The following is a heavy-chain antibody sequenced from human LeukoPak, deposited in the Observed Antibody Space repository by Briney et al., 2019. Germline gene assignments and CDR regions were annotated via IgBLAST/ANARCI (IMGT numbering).Heavy chain of an antibody. D-gene: IGHD1-26*01. CDR1: GFTFGGNG. J-gene: IGHJ4*02. CDR3: ARDATLLFLGATPHYFDY. V-gene: IGHV3-33*01. Sequence: PGGSLRLSCVGFGFTFGGNGIHWVRQAPGKGLEWLAVIWYDGSREYYADSVRGRFTISRDNSKNTLYLQMNSLRAEDTAVYYCARDATLLFLGATPHYFDYWGQGTLVTVSS. CDR2: IWYDGSRE.